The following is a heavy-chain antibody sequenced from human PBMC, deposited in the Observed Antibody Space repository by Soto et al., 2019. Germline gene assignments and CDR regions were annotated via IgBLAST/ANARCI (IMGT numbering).Heavy chain of an antibody. V-gene: IGHV4-30-4*01. CDR2: IYYSGST. CDR3: ARDLLEWLLAPSYGMDV. CDR1: GGSISSGDYY. J-gene: IGHJ6*02. Sequence: SETLSLTCTVSGGSISSGDYYWSWIRQPPGKGLEWIGYIYYSGSTYYNPSLKSRVTISVDTSKNQFSLKLSSVTAADTAVYYCARDLLEWLLAPSYGMDVWGQGTTVTVSS. D-gene: IGHD3-3*01.